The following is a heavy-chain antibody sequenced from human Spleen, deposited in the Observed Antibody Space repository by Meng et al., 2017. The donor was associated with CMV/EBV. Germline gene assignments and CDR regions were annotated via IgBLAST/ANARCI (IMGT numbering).Heavy chain of an antibody. V-gene: IGHV1-69*04. CDR2: IIPILGIA. CDR1: GYTFIGYY. J-gene: IGHJ3*02. D-gene: IGHD5-12*01. CDR3: ARAGLSGYDYNDAFDI. Sequence: SVKVSCKTSGYTFIGYYIHWVRQAPGQGLEWMGRIIPILGIANYAQKFQGRVTITADKSTSTAYMELSSLRSEDTAVYYCARAGLSGYDYNDAFDIWGQGTMVTVSS.